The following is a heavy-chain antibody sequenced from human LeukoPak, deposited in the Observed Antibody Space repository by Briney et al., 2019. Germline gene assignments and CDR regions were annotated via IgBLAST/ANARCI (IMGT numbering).Heavy chain of an antibody. CDR1: GGSISTYY. CDR2: IYYSGTT. CDR3: ASSYIPYFDY. J-gene: IGHJ4*02. V-gene: IGHV4-59*08. D-gene: IGHD2-21*01. Sequence: PSETLSLTCTVSGGSISTYYWSWTRQTPGKGLEWIGYIYYSGTTNYNPSLQSRVTISVDTSKNQFSLKLSSVTAADTAVYYCASSYIPYFDYWGQGTLVTVSS.